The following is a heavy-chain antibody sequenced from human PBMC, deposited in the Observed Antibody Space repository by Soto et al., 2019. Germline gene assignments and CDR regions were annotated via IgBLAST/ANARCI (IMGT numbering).Heavy chain of an antibody. CDR3: ARVREQQLVPHGLSGMDV. V-gene: IGHV1-69*02. Sequence: EASVKVSCKASGGTFSSYTISWVRQAPGQGLEWMGRIIPSIGITNYSQKFQGRVTITGDTSASTAYMELSSLRSEDTAVYYCARVREQQLVPHGLSGMDVWAQGTTVTVSS. D-gene: IGHD6-13*01. CDR1: GGTFSSYT. J-gene: IGHJ6*02. CDR2: IIPSIGIT.